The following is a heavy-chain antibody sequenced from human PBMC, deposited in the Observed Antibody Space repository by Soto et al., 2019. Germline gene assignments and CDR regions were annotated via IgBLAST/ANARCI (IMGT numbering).Heavy chain of an antibody. CDR1: GGTFSSYT. D-gene: IGHD3-10*01. J-gene: IGHJ4*02. CDR3: ARTAGGSFDY. Sequence: QVQLVQSGAEVKKPWSSVKVSCKASGGTFSSYTISWVRQAPGQGLEWMGRIIPFLGIANYAQKFQGRVTITAEKSTSTAYMELSSLRSEDTAVYYCARTAGGSFDYWGQGTLVTVSS. CDR2: IIPFLGIA. V-gene: IGHV1-69*02.